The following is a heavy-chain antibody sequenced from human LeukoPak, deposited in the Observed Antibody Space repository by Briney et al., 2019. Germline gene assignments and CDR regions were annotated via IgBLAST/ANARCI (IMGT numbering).Heavy chain of an antibody. D-gene: IGHD3-10*01. Sequence: PGGSLRLSCAASGFTFSSYSMNWVRQAPGKGLEWVSVISGSGGSTYYADSVKGRFTISRDNSKNTLYLQMNSLRAEDTAVYYCAKEDKYYGSGSYYPPAFDYWGQGTLVTVSS. CDR2: ISGSGGST. CDR1: GFTFSSYS. J-gene: IGHJ4*02. CDR3: AKEDKYYGSGSYYPPAFDY. V-gene: IGHV3-23*01.